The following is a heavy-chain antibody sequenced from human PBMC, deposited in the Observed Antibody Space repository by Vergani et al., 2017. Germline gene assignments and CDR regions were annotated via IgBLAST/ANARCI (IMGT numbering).Heavy chain of an antibody. J-gene: IGHJ6*03. V-gene: IGHV6-1*01. Sequence: QVQLHQSGPGLVKPSQTLSLTCAISGDRVSNTSAGWNWIRQSPSRGLEWLGRTYVMSKWYNDYAASVKSRMTINSDTSKNLFSLQLQSVTPEDTAVYYCAREDIPLAVEGANYMDIWGKGTTVTVSS. CDR3: AREDIPLAVEGANYMDI. CDR2: TYVMSKWYN. D-gene: IGHD5-24*01. CDR1: GDRVSNTSAG.